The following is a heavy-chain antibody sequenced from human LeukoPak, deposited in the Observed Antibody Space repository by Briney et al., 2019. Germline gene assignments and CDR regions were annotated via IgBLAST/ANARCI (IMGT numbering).Heavy chain of an antibody. V-gene: IGHV4-59*01. CDR2: IYYSGST. CDR3: ARDSSSYYFDY. CDR1: GGSISSYY. J-gene: IGHJ4*02. D-gene: IGHD6-6*01. Sequence: SETLSLTCTVSGGSISSYYWSWIRQPPGKGLEWIGYIYYSGSTNYNPSLKSRVTISVDTSKNQFSLKLSSVTAADTAVYYCARDSSSYYFDYWGQGTLVTVSS.